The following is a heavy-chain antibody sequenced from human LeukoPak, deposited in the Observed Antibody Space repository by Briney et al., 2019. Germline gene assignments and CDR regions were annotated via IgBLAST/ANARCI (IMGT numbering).Heavy chain of an antibody. D-gene: IGHD6-19*01. CDR2: INTDGTVT. CDR3: ATKQWLAPPPDS. Sequence: GGSLRLSCAASGFTFSKYWMFWVRQAPGKGLESVSRINTDGTVTTYADSVKGRFTVSRDNADNTMFLQMNSVRDEDTAVYYCATKQWLAPPPDSWGQGTPVTVSS. CDR1: GFTFSKYW. V-gene: IGHV3-74*01. J-gene: IGHJ4*02.